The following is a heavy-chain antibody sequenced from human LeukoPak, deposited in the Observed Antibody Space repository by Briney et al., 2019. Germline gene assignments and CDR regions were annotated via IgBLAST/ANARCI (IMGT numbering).Heavy chain of an antibody. Sequence: AETLSLTCTASGGSISSSSNYWGWIRQPPGQGLVSIVSIYYSGSTYYNPSLKSRVTISVETSENQFSLKLSSVTAADTAVYYCARQSYFDWLSGDYWGQGTLVTVSS. J-gene: IGHJ4*02. CDR2: IYYSGST. CDR1: GGSISSSSNY. CDR3: ARQSYFDWLSGDY. V-gene: IGHV4-39*01. D-gene: IGHD3-9*01.